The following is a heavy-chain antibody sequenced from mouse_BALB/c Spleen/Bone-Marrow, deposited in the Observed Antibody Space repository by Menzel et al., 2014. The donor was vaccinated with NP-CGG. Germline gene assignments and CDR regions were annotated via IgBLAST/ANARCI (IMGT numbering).Heavy chain of an antibody. CDR3: ARERDYDYAYALDY. V-gene: IGHV14-3*02. D-gene: IGHD2-4*01. J-gene: IGHJ4*01. Sequence: AELGKPGASVKLSCTASGFNIKDTYMHWGKQRPEQSREWMGRIDPANGNSKYDPKFQGKANITANTSYNTAYLQLSSLTSKDTAVYYCARERDYDYAYALDYWGQGTSVTVSS. CDR1: GFNIKDTY. CDR2: IDPANGNS.